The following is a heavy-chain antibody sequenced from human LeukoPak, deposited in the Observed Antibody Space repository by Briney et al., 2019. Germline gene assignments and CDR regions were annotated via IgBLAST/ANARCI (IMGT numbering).Heavy chain of an antibody. Sequence: GSLRLSCAASGFTFSSYAMSWVRQAPGKGLEWIGSMYYRGSTYHSPSLKSRVTISVDTSKNQFSLKLSSVTAADTAVYYCARGPLAYCGGDCYSDYWGQGTLVTVSS. D-gene: IGHD2-21*02. CDR2: MYYRGST. CDR3: ARGPLAYCGGDCYSDY. V-gene: IGHV4-38-2*01. CDR1: GFTFSSYA. J-gene: IGHJ4*02.